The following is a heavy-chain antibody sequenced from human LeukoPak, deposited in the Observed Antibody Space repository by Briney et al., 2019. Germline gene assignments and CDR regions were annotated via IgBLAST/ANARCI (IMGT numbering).Heavy chain of an antibody. J-gene: IGHJ6*03. CDR2: ISGSGGST. D-gene: IGHD1-26*01. Sequence: GGSLRLSCAASGFTFSSYAMSWVRQAPGKGLEWVSAISGSGGSTYYADSVKGRFTISRDSSKNTLYLQMNSLRAEDTAVYYCAKDQGSIVGARYYYYYMDVWGKGTTVTVSS. CDR1: GFTFSSYA. CDR3: AKDQGSIVGARYYYYYMDV. V-gene: IGHV3-23*01.